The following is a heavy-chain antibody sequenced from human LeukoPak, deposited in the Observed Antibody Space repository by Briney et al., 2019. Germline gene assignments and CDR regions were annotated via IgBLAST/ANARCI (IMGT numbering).Heavy chain of an antibody. V-gene: IGHV4-4*07. D-gene: IGHD3-10*01. Sequence: SETLSLTCTVSGGSISSYYWSWVRQPAGKGLEWIGRIYTSGSTNYNPSLKSRVTMSVDTSKNQFSLKLSSVTAADTAVYYCARDLPVNYYGSGSYSIGPSYYYYGMDVWGQGTTVTVSS. CDR2: IYTSGST. CDR3: ARDLPVNYYGSGSYSIGPSYYYYGMDV. CDR1: GGSISSYY. J-gene: IGHJ6*02.